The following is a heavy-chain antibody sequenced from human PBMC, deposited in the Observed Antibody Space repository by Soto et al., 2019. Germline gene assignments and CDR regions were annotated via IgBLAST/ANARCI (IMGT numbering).Heavy chain of an antibody. D-gene: IGHD2-15*01. CDR3: AREGSSSPEYFDF. CDR2: IYYTGRT. CDR1: GGSISSDDYY. V-gene: IGHV4-30-4*01. J-gene: IGHJ4*02. Sequence: PSETLSLTCTVSGGSISSDDYYWTWIRQPPGEGLEWIGYIYYTGRTSSTPSLESRITISIDTSKNQFSLNLNSVSAADTAVYYCAREGSSSPEYFDFWGPGTLVTV.